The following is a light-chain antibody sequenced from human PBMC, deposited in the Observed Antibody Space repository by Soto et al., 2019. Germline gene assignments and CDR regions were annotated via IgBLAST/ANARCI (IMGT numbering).Light chain of an antibody. Sequence: QSVLTQPPSVSGAPGQRVTISCTGSSSNIGAGYEVHWYQQVPGTAPKLLIYGNTNRPSGVPDRFSGSKSGTSASLAITGLQADDEADYYCQSYDSGLSGSVFGGGTKLTVL. CDR2: GNT. CDR1: SSNIGAGYE. CDR3: QSYDSGLSGSV. J-gene: IGLJ3*02. V-gene: IGLV1-40*01.